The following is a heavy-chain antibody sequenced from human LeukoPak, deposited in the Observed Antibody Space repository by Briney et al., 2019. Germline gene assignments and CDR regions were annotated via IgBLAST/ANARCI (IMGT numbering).Heavy chain of an antibody. D-gene: IGHD1-26*01. V-gene: IGHV4-34*01. CDR1: GGSFSGCY. CDR2: INHSGST. Sequence: PSETLSLTCAVYGGSFSGCYWSWIRQPPGKGLEWIGEINHSGSTNYNPSLKSRVTISVDTSKNQFSLKLSSVTAADTAVYYCARGLLTIRGSYWDFIFDYWGQGTLVTVSS. J-gene: IGHJ4*02. CDR3: ARGLLTIRGSYWDFIFDY.